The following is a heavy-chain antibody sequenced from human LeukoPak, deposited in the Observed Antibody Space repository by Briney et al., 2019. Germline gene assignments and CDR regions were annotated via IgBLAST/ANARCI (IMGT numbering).Heavy chain of an antibody. CDR1: GGSFSGYY. J-gene: IGHJ6*02. Sequence: SGTLSLTCAVYGGSFSGYYWSWIRQPPGKGLEWIGEISHSGSTNYNPSLKSRVTISVDTSKNQFSLKLSSVTAADTAVYYCARGPPIVATIHYYYYGMDVWGQGTTVTLSS. V-gene: IGHV4-34*01. CDR3: ARGPPIVATIHYYYYGMDV. CDR2: ISHSGST. D-gene: IGHD5-12*01.